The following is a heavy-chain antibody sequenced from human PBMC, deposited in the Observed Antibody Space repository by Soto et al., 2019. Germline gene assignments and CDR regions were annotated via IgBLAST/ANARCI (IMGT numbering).Heavy chain of an antibody. Sequence: ASVKVSCKASGYTFTSYGISWVRQAPGQGLEWMAWISAYNGNTNYAQKLQGRVTMTTDTSTSTAYMELRSLRSDDTAVYYCARGSHAVAAASTPFDYWGQGTLVTVS. J-gene: IGHJ4*02. CDR2: ISAYNGNT. V-gene: IGHV1-18*01. D-gene: IGHD6-13*01. CDR3: ARGSHAVAAASTPFDY. CDR1: GYTFTSYG.